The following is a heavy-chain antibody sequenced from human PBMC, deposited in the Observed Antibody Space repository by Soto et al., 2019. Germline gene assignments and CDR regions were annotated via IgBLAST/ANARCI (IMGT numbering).Heavy chain of an antibody. J-gene: IGHJ6*02. Sequence: SQTLSLTCVISGDSVSSNSAAWNWIRQSPSRGLEWLGRTYYRSKWYNDYAVSVKSRITINPDTSKNQFSPQLNSVTPEDTAVYYCAPHGGRASHSSTHTGYYYSVRDVWGQGTTVT. CDR1: GDSVSSNSAA. V-gene: IGHV6-1*01. CDR3: APHGGRASHSSTHTGYYYSVRDV. D-gene: IGHD6-13*01. CDR2: TYYRSKWYN.